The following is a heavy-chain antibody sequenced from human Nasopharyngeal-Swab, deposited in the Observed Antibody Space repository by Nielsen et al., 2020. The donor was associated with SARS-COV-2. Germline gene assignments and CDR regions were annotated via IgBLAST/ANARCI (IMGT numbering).Heavy chain of an antibody. CDR1: GFTFSDYY. Sequence: GESLKISCAASGFTFSDYYMSWIRQPPGKRLEWVSYISSSGSTIYYADSVKGRFTISRDNAKNSLYLQMNSLRAEDTAVYYCARDRVVVVVAGIHYYYYYGMDVWGQGTTVTVSS. J-gene: IGHJ6*02. V-gene: IGHV3-11*01. CDR3: ARDRVVVVVAGIHYYYYYGMDV. CDR2: ISSSGSTI. D-gene: IGHD2-15*01.